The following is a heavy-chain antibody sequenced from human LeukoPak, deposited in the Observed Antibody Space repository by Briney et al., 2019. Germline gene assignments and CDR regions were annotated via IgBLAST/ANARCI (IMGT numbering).Heavy chain of an antibody. CDR3: ARGDYGGPHI. CDR2: IIPIFGTA. J-gene: IGHJ3*02. D-gene: IGHD3-16*01. V-gene: IGHV1-69*06. CDR1: GGTFSSYA. Sequence: KASCKPSGGTFSSYAVSWVRQAAAQGLEWMGGIIPIFGTANYAQKFQGTVTITADKSTSTAYMELSSLRSEDTAVYYCARGDYGGPHIWGQGTMVTVSS.